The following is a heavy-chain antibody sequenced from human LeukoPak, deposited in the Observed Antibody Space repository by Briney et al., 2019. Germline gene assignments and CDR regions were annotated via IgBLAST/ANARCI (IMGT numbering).Heavy chain of an antibody. CDR2: ITGSGDST. D-gene: IGHD6-13*01. CDR1: GFTFRDYS. CDR3: AKDPPFPVAAPGPQRSP. Sequence: GGSLRLSCAASGFTFRDYSMSWVRQAPGKGLEWVSAITGSGDSTYYADSVKGRFTISRDNSKSTLYLQMNSLRAGDTAVYYCAKDPPFPVAAPGPQRSPWGQGTLVTVSS. V-gene: IGHV3-23*01. J-gene: IGHJ5*02.